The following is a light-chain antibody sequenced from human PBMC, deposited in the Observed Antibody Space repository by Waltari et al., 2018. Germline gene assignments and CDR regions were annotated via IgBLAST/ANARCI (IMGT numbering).Light chain of an antibody. CDR2: DAS. J-gene: IGKJ5*01. Sequence: EIVLTQSLATLSLSPGERDTLSCRASQSVSSYLGWYQQTPGQAPRLLIYDASNRATGIPARFSGSGSGTDFTLTISSLEPEDFAVYYCQQRSDWPPHFGQGTRLEMK. CDR1: QSVSSY. V-gene: IGKV3-11*01. CDR3: QQRSDWPPH.